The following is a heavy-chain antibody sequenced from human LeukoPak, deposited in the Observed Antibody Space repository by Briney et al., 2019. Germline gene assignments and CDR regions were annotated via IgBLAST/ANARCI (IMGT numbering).Heavy chain of an antibody. CDR3: ARLQKGYSGSYYAWFDP. Sequence: SETLSLTCTVSGGSISSYYWSWIRQPPGKGLKWIGYIYTSGSTNYNPSLKSRVTISVDTSKNQFSLKLSSVTAADTAVYYCARLQKGYSGSYYAWFDPWGQGTLVTVSS. V-gene: IGHV4-4*09. CDR2: IYTSGST. CDR1: GGSISSYY. D-gene: IGHD1-26*01. J-gene: IGHJ5*02.